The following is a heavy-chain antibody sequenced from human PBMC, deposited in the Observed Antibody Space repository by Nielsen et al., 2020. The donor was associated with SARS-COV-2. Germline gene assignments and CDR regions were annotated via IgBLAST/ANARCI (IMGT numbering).Heavy chain of an antibody. CDR2: VNHLGTT. CDR3: ARADVVIVPAAISRGGDSYYYYMDV. CDR1: GGSFSGYY. V-gene: IGHV4-34*01. Sequence: SETLSLTCGVFGGSFSGYYWNWIRQSPGKGLEWIGEVNHLGTTNYNPSLKSRVTTSVDTSKNRFSLKLSSVTAADTAVYYCARADVVIVPAAISRGGDSYYYYMDVWGKGTTVTVSS. D-gene: IGHD2-2*02. J-gene: IGHJ6*03.